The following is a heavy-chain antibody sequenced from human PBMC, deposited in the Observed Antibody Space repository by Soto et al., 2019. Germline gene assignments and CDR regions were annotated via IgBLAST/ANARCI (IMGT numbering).Heavy chain of an antibody. CDR1: GISLSNARMG. D-gene: IGHD3-22*01. CDR2: IFSNDEK. Sequence: QVTLKESGPVLVKPTETLTLTCAVSGISLSNARMGVSWIRQPPGKALEWLAHIFSNDEKSYSTYLKSRLTICKDNAKSHVVLTMTNMDTMVTTTYYCSRIGVYDSSGYYYEVAYWDQGTLVTVSS. CDR3: SRIGVYDSSGYYYEVAY. V-gene: IGHV2-26*01. J-gene: IGHJ4*02.